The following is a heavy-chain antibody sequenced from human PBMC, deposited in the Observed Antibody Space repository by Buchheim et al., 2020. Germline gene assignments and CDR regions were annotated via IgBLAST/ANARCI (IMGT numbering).Heavy chain of an antibody. CDR1: GFTFSIYS. CDR2: IRFSGDTI. CDR3: VRNMDV. Sequence: VQLVESGGGVVQPGRSLRLSCAASGFTFSIYSMNWARQAPGKGLEWVSYIRFSGDTIYYAGSVKGRFTISSDNAENSLYLEMNSLRDEDTGVYYCVRNMDVWGKGTT. V-gene: IGHV3-48*02. J-gene: IGHJ6*04.